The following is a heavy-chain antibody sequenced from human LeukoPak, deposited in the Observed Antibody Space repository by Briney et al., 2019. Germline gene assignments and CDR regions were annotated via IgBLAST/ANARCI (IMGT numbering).Heavy chain of an antibody. D-gene: IGHD5-24*01. CDR2: IKQDGSKK. CDR1: GFTFSNAW. Sequence: GGSLRLSCAASGFTFSNAWMNWVRQAPGKGLEWVANIKQDGSKKSYVDSVKGRFTISRDNAKNSLYLQMNSLRAEDTAIYYCTRVGYIDEGIDYWGQGTLVTVSS. CDR3: TRVGYIDEGIDY. V-gene: IGHV3-7*04. J-gene: IGHJ4*02.